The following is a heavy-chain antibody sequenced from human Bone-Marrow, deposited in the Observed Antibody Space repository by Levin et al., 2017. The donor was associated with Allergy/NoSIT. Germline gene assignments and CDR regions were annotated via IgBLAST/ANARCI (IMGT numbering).Heavy chain of an antibody. J-gene: IGHJ6*02. CDR3: ARLASSWYLDYYYGMDV. V-gene: IGHV4-39*01. D-gene: IGHD6-13*01. CDR2: FYDTGTI. CDR1: GDSISSSSYF. Sequence: PSETLSLTCAVSGDSISSSSYFWGWIRQPPGKGLECIGTFYDTGTINYNPSLKSRVTISVDTSKNEFTLNLDSVTAADTAVYYCARLASSWYLDYYYGMDVWGQGTTVTVSS.